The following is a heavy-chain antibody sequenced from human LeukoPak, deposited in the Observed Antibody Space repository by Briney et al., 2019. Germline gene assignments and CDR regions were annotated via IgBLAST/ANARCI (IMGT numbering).Heavy chain of an antibody. CDR2: IIPILGIA. D-gene: IGHD2-2*03. Sequence: GSSVKVSCKASGGTFSSYTISWVRQAPGQGLEWMGRIIPILGIANCAQKFQGRVTITADKSTSTAYMELSSLRSEDTAVYYCASGYCSSTSCYLYYMDVWGKGTTVTVSS. CDR1: GGTFSSYT. V-gene: IGHV1-69*02. CDR3: ASGYCSSTSCYLYYMDV. J-gene: IGHJ6*03.